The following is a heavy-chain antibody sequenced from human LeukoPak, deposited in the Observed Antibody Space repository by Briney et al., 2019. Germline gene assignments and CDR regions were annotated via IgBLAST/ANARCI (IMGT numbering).Heavy chain of an antibody. D-gene: IGHD3-3*01. CDR1: GFTFSSYG. V-gene: IGHV3-30*02. CDR2: IRYDGSNK. J-gene: IGHJ4*02. Sequence: GGSLRLSCAASGFTFSSYGMHWVRQAPGKGLEWVAFIRYDGSNKYYADSVKGRFTISRDNSKNTLYLQMNSLRAEDTAVYYCAKKPLAPYDFWSGYYGYWGQGTLVTVSS. CDR3: AKKPLAPYDFWSGYYGY.